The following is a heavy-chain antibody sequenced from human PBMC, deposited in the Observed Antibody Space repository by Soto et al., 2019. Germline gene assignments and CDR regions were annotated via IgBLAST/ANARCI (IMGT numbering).Heavy chain of an antibody. CDR2: INSDGSST. Sequence: PGGSLRLSXAASGFTFSSYWMHWVRQAPGKGLVWVSRINSDGSSTSYADSVKGRFTISRDNAKNTLYLQMNSLRAEDTAVYYCAREGASAQITIFGVASALDIWGQGTMVTVSS. CDR1: GFTFSSYW. D-gene: IGHD3-3*01. CDR3: AREGASAQITIFGVASALDI. V-gene: IGHV3-74*01. J-gene: IGHJ3*02.